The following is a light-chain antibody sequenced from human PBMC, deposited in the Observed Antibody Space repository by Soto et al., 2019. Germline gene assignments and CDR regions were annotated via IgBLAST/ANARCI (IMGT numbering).Light chain of an antibody. Sequence: QSVLTQPASVSGSPGQSITISCTGTSSDVGGFNYVFWYQQHPGKAPKLMIYDVTNRPSGVFYRFSGSKSGNTASLTISGLQAEDEADYYCNSYTSSGTYVFGTGTKVTVL. J-gene: IGLJ1*01. CDR2: DVT. V-gene: IGLV2-14*03. CDR3: NSYTSSGTYV. CDR1: SSDVGGFNY.